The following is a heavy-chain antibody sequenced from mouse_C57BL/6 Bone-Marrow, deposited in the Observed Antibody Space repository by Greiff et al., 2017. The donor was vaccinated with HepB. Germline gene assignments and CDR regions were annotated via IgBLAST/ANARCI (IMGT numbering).Heavy chain of an antibody. CDR2: IWSGGST. J-gene: IGHJ4*01. CDR3: AKTLGVVATIYYAMDY. Sequence: QVQLKQSGPGLVQPSQSLSITCTVSGFSLTSYGVHWVRQPPGKGLEWLGVIWSGGSTDYNAAFISRLSISKDNSKSQVFFKMNSLQADDTAIYYCAKTLGVVATIYYAMDYWGQGTSVTVSS. D-gene: IGHD1-1*01. V-gene: IGHV2-4*01. CDR1: GFSLTSYG.